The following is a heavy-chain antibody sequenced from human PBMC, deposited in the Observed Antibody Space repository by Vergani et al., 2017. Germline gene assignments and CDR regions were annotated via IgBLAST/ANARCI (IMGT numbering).Heavy chain of an antibody. Sequence: QVQLQESGPGLVKPSQTLSLTCTVSGGSISSGGYYWSWIRQHPGKCLEWIGYIYYSGSTYYNPSLKSRVTISVDTSKNQFSLKLSSVTAADTAVFYCARGPYYDILTGYQWYFDYWGQGTLVTVSS. D-gene: IGHD3-9*01. V-gene: IGHV4-31*03. J-gene: IGHJ4*02. CDR2: IYYSGST. CDR1: GGSISSGGYY. CDR3: ARGPYYDILTGYQWYFDY.